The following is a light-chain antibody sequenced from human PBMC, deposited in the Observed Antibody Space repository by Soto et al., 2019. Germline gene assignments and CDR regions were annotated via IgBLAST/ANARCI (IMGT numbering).Light chain of an antibody. J-gene: IGKJ5*01. CDR2: WAS. Sequence: DIVMTQSPDSLAVSLGERATINCKSSQTIFYNSRNKDFLAWYQQKPGHPPKLLIYWASTRESGVPDRFSGSGSGTDFTLSISSLQAEDVALYFCQQRNIWPPVTFGQGTRLEIK. CDR3: QQRNIWPPVT. V-gene: IGKV4-1*01. CDR1: QTIFYNSRNKDF.